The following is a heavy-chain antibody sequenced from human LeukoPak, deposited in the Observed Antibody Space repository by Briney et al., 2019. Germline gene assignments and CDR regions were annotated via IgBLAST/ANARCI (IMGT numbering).Heavy chain of an antibody. CDR2: INPNSGGT. Sequence: RASVNVSCKASGYTFTGYYMHWVRQAPGQGLEWMGWINPNSGGTNYAQKFQGRVNMTRDTSISTAYMELSRLRSDDTAVYYCARSSAKVWFGGPDYWGQGTLVTVSS. J-gene: IGHJ4*02. D-gene: IGHD3-10*01. CDR3: ARSSAKVWFGGPDY. CDR1: GYTFTGYY. V-gene: IGHV1-2*02.